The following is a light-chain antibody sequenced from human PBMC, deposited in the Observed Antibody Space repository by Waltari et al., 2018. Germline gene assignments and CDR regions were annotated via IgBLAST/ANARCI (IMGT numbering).Light chain of an antibody. V-gene: IGLV2-14*03. J-gene: IGLJ3*02. CDR3: ASYVTPSTLVV. Sequence: QSALTQPASVSGSPGQSITLSCTGASSAICGSNYISWYQQYPGKAPKLLIYNVVNRPFGVSNRFSGSKSGNTASLAISGLQPEDEGKYYCASYVTPSTLVVFGGGTTLTVL. CDR2: NVV. CDR1: SSAICGSNY.